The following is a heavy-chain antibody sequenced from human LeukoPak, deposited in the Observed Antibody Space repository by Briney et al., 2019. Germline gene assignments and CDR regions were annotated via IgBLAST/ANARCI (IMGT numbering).Heavy chain of an antibody. CDR1: GYTFVDYW. CDR3: ARVLDPNWYFDL. V-gene: IGHV5-51*01. Sequence: GESLKISCTGSGYTFVDYWSGWVRQMPGKGLEWMGIIYPGDSDTKYSPSFQGQVTISADKSISTAYLQWSSLKASDTAMYYCARVLDPNWYFDLWGRGALVTVSS. CDR2: IYPGDSDT. J-gene: IGHJ2*01.